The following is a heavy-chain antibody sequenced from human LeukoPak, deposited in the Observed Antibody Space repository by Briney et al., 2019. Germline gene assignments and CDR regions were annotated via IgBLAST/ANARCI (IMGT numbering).Heavy chain of an antibody. CDR1: GFTFSSYW. D-gene: IGHD1-1*01. J-gene: IGHJ6*03. CDR3: AKDKRTNYYYYYMDV. V-gene: IGHV3-7*03. Sequence: GGSLRLSCAASGFTFSSYWMSWVRQAPGKGLEWVANIKQDGSEKYYVDSVKGRFTISRDNAKNSLYLQMNSLRAEDTALYYCAKDKRTNYYYYYMDVWGKGTTVTISS. CDR2: IKQDGSEK.